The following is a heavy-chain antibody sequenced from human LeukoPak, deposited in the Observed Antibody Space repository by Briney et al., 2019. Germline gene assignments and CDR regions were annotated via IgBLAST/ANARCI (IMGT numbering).Heavy chain of an antibody. CDR1: GYTFTGYY. J-gene: IGHJ4*02. D-gene: IGHD2-15*01. V-gene: IGHV1-2*02. CDR2: INPDSGVT. CDR3: ARVRGVAAGEGFDY. Sequence: ASVKVSCKASGYTFTGYYIHWVRQAPGQGLEWMGWINPDSGVTNYAQKFQGRVTMTRDTSISTAYMELSRLRSDDTAVYYCARVRGVAAGEGFDYWGQGTLVTVSS.